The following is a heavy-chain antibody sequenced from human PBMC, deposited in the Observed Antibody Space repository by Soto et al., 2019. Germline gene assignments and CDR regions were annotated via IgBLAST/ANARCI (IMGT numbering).Heavy chain of an antibody. Sequence: PGGSLRLSCAASVFTFSSYAMSLVRQAPGKGLEWVSAISGSGGSTYYADSVKGRFTISRDNSKNTLYLQMNSLRAEDTAVYYCAKDLTHGDCHHYWGQGTLVTVS. V-gene: IGHV3-23*01. CDR2: ISGSGGST. J-gene: IGHJ4*02. CDR3: AKDLTHGDCHHY. D-gene: IGHD2-21*02. CDR1: VFTFSSYA.